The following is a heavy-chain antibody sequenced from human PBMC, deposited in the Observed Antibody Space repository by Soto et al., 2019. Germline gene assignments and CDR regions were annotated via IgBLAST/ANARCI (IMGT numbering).Heavy chain of an antibody. CDR1: GDSMSPYY. CDR2: IYYSGST. Sequence: PSETLSLTCTVSGDSMSPYYWSWIRQPPGKGLEWIGFIYYSGSTNYNPSLKSRVTISVDTSKNQFSLKLSSVTAADTAVYYCARAQLDNYYYYYYMDVWGKGTTVTVSS. CDR3: ARAQLDNYYYYYYMDV. J-gene: IGHJ6*03. V-gene: IGHV4-59*01. D-gene: IGHD6-13*01.